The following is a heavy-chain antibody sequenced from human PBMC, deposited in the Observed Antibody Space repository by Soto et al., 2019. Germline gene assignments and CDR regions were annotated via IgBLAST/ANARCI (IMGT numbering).Heavy chain of an antibody. D-gene: IGHD3-16*02. J-gene: IGHJ5*02. V-gene: IGHV4-59*01. CDR2: IYYSGST. CDR1: GGSISSYY. CDR3: ARDLGGNYDYVWGSYRKWNWFDP. Sequence: PSETLSLTCTVSGGSISSYYWSWIRQPPGKGLEWIGYIYYSGSTNYNPSLKSRVTISVDTSKNQFSLKLSSVTAADTAVYYCARDLGGNYDYVWGSYRKWNWFDPWGQGTLVTVSS.